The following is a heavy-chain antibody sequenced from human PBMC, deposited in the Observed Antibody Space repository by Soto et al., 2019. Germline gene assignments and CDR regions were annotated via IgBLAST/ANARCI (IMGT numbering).Heavy chain of an antibody. CDR1: GYTFTSYG. Sequence: ASVKVSCKASGYTFTSYGISWVRQAPVQGLEWMGWISAYNGNTNYAQKLQGRVTMTTDTSTSTAYMELRSLRSDHTAVYYCARGTIAAAGPSYYRMDVWGQGTTVTLSS. D-gene: IGHD6-13*01. CDR2: ISAYNGNT. J-gene: IGHJ6*02. CDR3: ARGTIAAAGPSYYRMDV. V-gene: IGHV1-18*04.